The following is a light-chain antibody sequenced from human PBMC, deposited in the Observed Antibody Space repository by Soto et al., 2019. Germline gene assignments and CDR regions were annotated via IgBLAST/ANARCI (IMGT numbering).Light chain of an antibody. CDR2: GNS. CDR1: SSNIGAGYD. CDR3: QSYDSSLSGSEV. Sequence: VLTQPPSVSGAPGQRVTISCTGSSSNIGAGYDVHWYQQLPGTAPKLLIYGNSNRPSGVPDRFSGSKSGTSASLAITGLQAEDEADYYCQSYDSSLSGSEVFGGGTKVTVL. J-gene: IGLJ2*01. V-gene: IGLV1-40*01.